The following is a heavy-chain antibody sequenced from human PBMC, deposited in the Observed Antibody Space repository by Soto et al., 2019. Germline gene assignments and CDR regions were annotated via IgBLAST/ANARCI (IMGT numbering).Heavy chain of an antibody. CDR2: VYYSGST. V-gene: IGHV4-61*08. J-gene: IGHJ5*02. Sequence: SETLSLTCSVSGDSVSSGAYYWSWIRQPPGKGLEWIGYVYYSGSTSYNPSLETGVTISVDTSKNQFSLKLTSVTPADTAIYYFARVKRSTSRLDPRCPGTLVTVSS. CDR3: ARVKRSTSRLDP. CDR1: GDSVSSGAYY. D-gene: IGHD1-26*01.